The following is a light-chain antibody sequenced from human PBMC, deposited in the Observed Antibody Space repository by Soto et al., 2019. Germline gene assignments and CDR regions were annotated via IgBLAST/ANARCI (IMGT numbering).Light chain of an antibody. CDR3: QSYDTSLSGFVV. Sequence: QSVLTQPPSVSGAPGQRVTISCTGSNSNIGACYDVHWYQQLPGTAPKLLIYGNSNRPSGVPDRFSGSKSGTSASLAITGLQAEDEADYYCQSYDTSLSGFVVFVGGTKLTVL. J-gene: IGLJ2*01. CDR1: NSNIGACYD. V-gene: IGLV1-40*01. CDR2: GNS.